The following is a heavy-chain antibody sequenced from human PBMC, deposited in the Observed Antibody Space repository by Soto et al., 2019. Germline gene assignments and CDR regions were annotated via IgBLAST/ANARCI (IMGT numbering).Heavy chain of an antibody. CDR1: GFTFSSHS. J-gene: IGHJ4*02. CDR2: ISYDGSIK. CDR3: AREWSTSGDLDN. Sequence: QVQLVESGGGVVQPGRSLRLSCAASGFTFSSHSIQWVRQAPGKGLEWVAVISYDGSIKYYADSVKGRFTISRDNSTNTAYLQMNSLRAEDTAVFSCAREWSTSGDLDNWGQGTLVIVSS. V-gene: IGHV3-30-3*01. D-gene: IGHD3-10*01.